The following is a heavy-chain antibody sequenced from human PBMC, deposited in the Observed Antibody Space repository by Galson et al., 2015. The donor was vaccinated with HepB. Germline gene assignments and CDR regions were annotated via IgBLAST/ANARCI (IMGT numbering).Heavy chain of an antibody. CDR3: AKARYSNYEGHFDY. J-gene: IGHJ4*02. V-gene: IGHV3-23*01. Sequence: SLRLSCAASGFTFSSYAMSWVRQAPGKGLEWVSAISGSGGSTYYADSVKGRFTISRDNSKNTLYLQMNSLKAEVTAVYYCAKARYSNYEGHFDYWGQGTLVTVSS. CDR2: ISGSGGST. D-gene: IGHD4-11*01. CDR1: GFTFSSYA.